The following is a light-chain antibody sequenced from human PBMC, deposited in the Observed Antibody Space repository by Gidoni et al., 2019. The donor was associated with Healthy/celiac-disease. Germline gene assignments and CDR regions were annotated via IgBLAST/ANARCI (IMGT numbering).Light chain of an antibody. Sequence: AIQLTQSPSSLSASVGDRVTLTCRARQGISSALAWYRQKPGKAPKLLIYDASSLESGVPSRFRGSGSGTDFTLTISSLQPEDFATYYYQQFNSYPLMCSFGQGTKLEIK. CDR3: QQFNSYPLMCS. V-gene: IGKV1-13*02. CDR1: QGISSA. J-gene: IGKJ2*04. CDR2: DAS.